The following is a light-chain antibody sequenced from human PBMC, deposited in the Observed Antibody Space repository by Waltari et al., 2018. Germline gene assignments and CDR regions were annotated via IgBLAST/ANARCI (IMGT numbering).Light chain of an antibody. Sequence: TCRASQDISSWLAWYQQKPGKAPKLLIYGASSLQSGVPSRFSGSGFGTDFTLTISSLQPEDFATYYCQQANTFPFTFGPGTKGDIK. CDR3: QQANTFPFT. CDR1: QDISSW. J-gene: IGKJ3*01. CDR2: GAS. V-gene: IGKV1-12*01.